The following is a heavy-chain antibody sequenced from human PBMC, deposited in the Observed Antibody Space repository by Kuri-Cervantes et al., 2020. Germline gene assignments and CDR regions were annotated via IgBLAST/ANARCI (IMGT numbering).Heavy chain of an antibody. CDR3: ARGLRNYYGSGSYYKPTPRYYYIDV. D-gene: IGHD3-10*01. CDR1: GFTFSSYS. J-gene: IGHJ6*03. V-gene: IGHV3-21*04. CDR2: ISSSSSYI. Sequence: GESLKISCAASGFTFSSYSMNWVRQAPGKGLEWVSYISSSSSYIYYADSVKGRFTISRDNAKNSLYLQMNSLRAEDTAVYFCARGLRNYYGSGSYYKPTPRYYYIDVWGKGTTVTVSS.